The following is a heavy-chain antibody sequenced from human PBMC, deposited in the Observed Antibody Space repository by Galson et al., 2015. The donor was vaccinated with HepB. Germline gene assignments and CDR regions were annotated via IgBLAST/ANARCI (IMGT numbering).Heavy chain of an antibody. D-gene: IGHD3-3*01. CDR3: ARGNYYDFWSGYSPTIPFVY. Sequence: SLRLSCAASGFTFSSYAMHWVRQAPGKGLEWVAVISYDGSNKYYADSVKGRFTISRDNSKNTLYLQMNSLRAEDTAVYYCARGNYYDFWSGYSPTIPFVYWGQGTLVTVSS. J-gene: IGHJ4*02. V-gene: IGHV3-30-3*01. CDR2: ISYDGSNK. CDR1: GFTFSSYA.